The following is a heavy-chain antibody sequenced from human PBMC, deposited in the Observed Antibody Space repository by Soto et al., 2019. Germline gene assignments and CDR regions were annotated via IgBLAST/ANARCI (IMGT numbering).Heavy chain of an antibody. V-gene: IGHV1-2*02. Sequence: QVQLVQSGAEVKKPGASVKVSCKASGYTFTGYYMHWVRQAPGQGLEWMGWINPNSGGTNYAQKLQGGVTLPSKTSTRTAYMELSRLRSDDTAVYYWARGSGVHYDFWSGCYTRYYLDYWGQGSLVTVSS. J-gene: IGHJ4*02. CDR1: GYTFTGYY. CDR3: ARGSGVHYDFWSGCYTRYYLDY. CDR2: INPNSGGT. D-gene: IGHD3-3*01.